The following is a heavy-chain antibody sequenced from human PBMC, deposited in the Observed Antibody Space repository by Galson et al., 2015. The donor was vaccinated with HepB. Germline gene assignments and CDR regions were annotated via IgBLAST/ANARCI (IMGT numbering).Heavy chain of an antibody. V-gene: IGHV1-69*02. CDR3: ARASGDRNHDY. Sequence: SVKVSCKASGSTYSSYTVSWVRQAPGQGLEWMGRIIPIMGVTNYAQKLQDRVTITADKSTRTAYMELSSLRSEDTAMYYCARASGDRNHDYWGQGTLVTV. CDR2: IIPIMGVT. J-gene: IGHJ4*02. D-gene: IGHD2-21*02. CDR1: GSTYSSYT.